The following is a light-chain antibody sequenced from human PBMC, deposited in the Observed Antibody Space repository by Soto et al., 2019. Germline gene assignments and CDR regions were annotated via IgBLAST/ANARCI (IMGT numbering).Light chain of an antibody. CDR2: AAS. CDR3: QQSFSSPPWT. CDR1: QSIKTY. V-gene: IGKV1-39*01. Sequence: DIQMTQSPSSLSASVGDSVTITCRASQSIKTYLNWYQQKPGKAPNLLIYAASSLHSRVPSRFSGSGSGTDFTLTISSLQPEDFATYYCQQSFSSPPWTFGQGTKVDIK. J-gene: IGKJ1*01.